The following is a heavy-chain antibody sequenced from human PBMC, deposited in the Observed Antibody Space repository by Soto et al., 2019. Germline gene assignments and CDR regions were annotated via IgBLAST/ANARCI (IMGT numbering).Heavy chain of an antibody. D-gene: IGHD3-9*01. Sequence: TLSLTCTVSGGSISSGGYYWSWIRQHPGKGLEWIGYIYYSGSTYYNPSLKSRVTISVDTSKNQFSLKLSSVTAADTAVYYCARGPASYDILTGYYFHYYYGMDVWGQGTTVTVSS. V-gene: IGHV4-31*03. CDR1: GGSISSGGYY. J-gene: IGHJ6*02. CDR2: IYYSGST. CDR3: ARGPASYDILTGYYFHYYYGMDV.